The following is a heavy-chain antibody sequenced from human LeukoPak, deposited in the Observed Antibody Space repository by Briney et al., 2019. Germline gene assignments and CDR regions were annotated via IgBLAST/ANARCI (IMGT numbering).Heavy chain of an antibody. J-gene: IGHJ4*02. CDR2: IYYSGST. Sequence: LRLSCAASGFTFSSYAMSWIRQHPGKGLEWIGYIYYSGSTYYNPSLKSRVTISVDTSKNQFSLKLSSVTAADTAVYYCAGMPYYYRPSGGVDYWGQGTLVTVSS. D-gene: IGHD2/OR15-2a*01. CDR3: AGMPYYYRPSGGVDY. V-gene: IGHV4-31*02. CDR1: GFTFSSYA.